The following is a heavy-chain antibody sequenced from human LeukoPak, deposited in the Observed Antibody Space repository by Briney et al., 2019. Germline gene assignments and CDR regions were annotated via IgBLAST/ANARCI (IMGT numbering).Heavy chain of an antibody. D-gene: IGHD3-10*01. CDR1: GGSISSGGYS. V-gene: IGHV4-30-2*01. CDR2: IYHSGST. J-gene: IGHJ5*02. CDR3: ARDVGMVRGVMSGGFDP. Sequence: SQTLSLTCAVSGGSISSGGYSWSWIRQPPGKGLEWIGYIYHSGSTYYNPSLKSRVTISVDRSKNQFSLKLSSVTAADTAVYYCARDVGMVRGVMSGGFDPWGQGTLVTVSS.